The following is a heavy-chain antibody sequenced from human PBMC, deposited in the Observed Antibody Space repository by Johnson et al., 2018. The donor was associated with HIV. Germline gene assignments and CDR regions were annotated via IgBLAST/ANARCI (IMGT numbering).Heavy chain of an antibody. Sequence: VQLVESGGGVVQPGGSLRLSCAASGFTFSSYGMHWVRQAPGKGLAWVANIKQDGSEKYYVDSVKGRFTISRDNAKNSLYLQMNSLRAEDTAVYYCARVNGITAIRAEWDAFDIWGQGTMVTVSS. J-gene: IGHJ3*02. CDR1: GFTFSSYG. CDR2: IKQDGSEK. CDR3: ARVNGITAIRAEWDAFDI. V-gene: IGHV3-7*01. D-gene: IGHD6-13*01.